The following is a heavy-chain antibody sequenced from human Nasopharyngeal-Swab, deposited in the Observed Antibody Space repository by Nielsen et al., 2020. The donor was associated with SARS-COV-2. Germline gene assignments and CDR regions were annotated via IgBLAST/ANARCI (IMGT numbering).Heavy chain of an antibody. CDR3: ARVYYYDSSGIRSIPYPLHY. CDR2: INPISGGT. Sequence: ASVKVSCKASGYNFTAYYMHWVRQAPGQGLEWMGWINPISGGTNHAQKFQGRVTMTRDTSISTAYMELSRLRSDDTAVYYCARVYYYDSSGIRSIPYPLHYWGQGTLVTVSS. CDR1: GYNFTAYY. D-gene: IGHD3-22*01. J-gene: IGHJ4*02. V-gene: IGHV1-2*02.